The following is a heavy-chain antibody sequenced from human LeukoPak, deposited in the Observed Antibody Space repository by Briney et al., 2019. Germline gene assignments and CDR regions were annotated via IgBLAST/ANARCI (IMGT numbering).Heavy chain of an antibody. CDR2: IDNRGNT. CDR1: GGSISSQY. D-gene: IGHD3-3*01. J-gene: IGHJ3*02. CDR3: ARWGDGSGSYRGFDI. V-gene: IGHV4-59*11. Sequence: SETLSLTCTLSGGSISSQYWTWIRQPPGKGPEWIAYIDNRGNTNYNPSLRSRVTISIDTSKNQFSLKLSSVTAADTAVYYCARWGDGSGSYRGFDIWGQGTMVTVSS.